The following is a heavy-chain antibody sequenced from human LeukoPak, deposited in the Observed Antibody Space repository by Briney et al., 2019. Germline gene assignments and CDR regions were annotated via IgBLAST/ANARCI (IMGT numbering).Heavy chain of an antibody. V-gene: IGHV4-31*03. Sequence: SQTLSLTCTVSGGSISSGGYYWSWIRQHPGKGLEWIGYIYYSGSTYYNPSLKSRVTISVDTSKNQFSLKLSSVTAADTAVYYRATGEYQLLFRYYYYYMDVWGKGTTVTVSS. CDR1: GGSISSGGYY. CDR2: IYYSGST. CDR3: ATGEYQLLFRYYYYYMDV. D-gene: IGHD2-2*01. J-gene: IGHJ6*03.